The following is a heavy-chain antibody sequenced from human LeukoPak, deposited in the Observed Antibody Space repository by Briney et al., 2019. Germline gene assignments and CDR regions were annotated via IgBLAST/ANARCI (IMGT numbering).Heavy chain of an antibody. V-gene: IGHV4-59*12. CDR2: IYYSGST. CDR1: GGSISSYY. CDR3: AREGPGEYDSSGYPRNFDY. D-gene: IGHD3-22*01. J-gene: IGHJ4*02. Sequence: SETLSLTCTVSGGSISSYYWSWIRQPPGKGLEWIGYIYYSGSTNYNPSLKSRVTISVDTSKNQFSLKLSSVTAADTAVYYCAREGPGEYDSSGYPRNFDYWGQGTLVTVSS.